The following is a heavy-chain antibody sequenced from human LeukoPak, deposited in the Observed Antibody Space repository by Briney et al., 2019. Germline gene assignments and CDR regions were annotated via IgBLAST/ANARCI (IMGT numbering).Heavy chain of an antibody. D-gene: IGHD1-26*01. CDR3: ARQSESYEGGRY. CDR1: EDSFTSHW. V-gene: IGHV5-51*01. CDR2: IYPGDSDT. J-gene: IGHJ4*02. Sequence: GESLKISCKGSEDSFTSHWIGWVRQMPGKGLEWMGIIYPGDSDTRYSPSFQGQVTISTDKSISTAYLQWSSLKASDTAMYYCARQSESYEGGRYWGQGTLVTVSS.